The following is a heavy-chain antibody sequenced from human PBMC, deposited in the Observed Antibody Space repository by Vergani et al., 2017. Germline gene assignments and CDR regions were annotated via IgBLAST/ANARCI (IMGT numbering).Heavy chain of an antibody. CDR2: ISGRTTTI. D-gene: IGHD3-22*01. CDR3: ARYYYDSSGYSDY. J-gene: IGHJ4*02. CDR1: GFTFSSYS. Sequence: EVQLVESGGGLVQPGGSLRLSCAASGFTFSSYSMNWFRQAPGKGLEWVSYISGRTTTIYYADSVKGRFTISRDNAKNSLYLQMNSLRDADTAVYYCARYYYDSSGYSDYWGQGTLVTVSS. V-gene: IGHV3-48*02.